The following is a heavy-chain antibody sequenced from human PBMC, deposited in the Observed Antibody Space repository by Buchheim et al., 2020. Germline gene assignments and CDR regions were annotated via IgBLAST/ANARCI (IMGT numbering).Heavy chain of an antibody. CDR1: GFTFSSYG. CDR2: ISGSGGST. J-gene: IGHJ4*02. V-gene: IGHV3-23*04. D-gene: IGHD3-22*01. Sequence: VQLVESGGGVVQPGRSLRLSCAASGFTFSSYGMHWVRQAPGKGLEWVAVISGSGGSTYYADSVKGRFTISRDNSKNTLYLQMNSLRAEDTAVYYCAKGWTYYYDSSGYSQPHWGQGTL. CDR3: AKGWTYYYDSSGYSQPH.